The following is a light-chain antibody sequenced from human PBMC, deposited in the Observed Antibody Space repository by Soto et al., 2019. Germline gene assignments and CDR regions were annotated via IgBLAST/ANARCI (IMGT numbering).Light chain of an antibody. CDR2: DAS. CDR1: QDITNY. V-gene: IGKV1-33*01. Sequence: IQMTQSPSSLSASVGDRVTITCQASQDITNYLIWYQQKPGKAPKPLIYDASSLGTGVSSRFSGSGSGTHFTLTISSLQPEDIATYYCQQFDSVPCTFGQGTKLEIK. CDR3: QQFDSVPCT. J-gene: IGKJ2*02.